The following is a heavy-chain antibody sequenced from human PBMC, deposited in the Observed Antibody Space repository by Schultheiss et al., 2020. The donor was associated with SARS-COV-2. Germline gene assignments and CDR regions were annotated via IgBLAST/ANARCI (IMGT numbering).Heavy chain of an antibody. V-gene: IGHV3-23*01. CDR1: GGSFSGYY. CDR2: ISGSGGST. Sequence: ETLSLTCAVYGGSFSGYYWSWIRQPPGKGLEWVSAISGSGGSTYYADSVKGRFTISRDNSKNTLYLQMNSLRAEDTAVYYCARERVVGKANWFDPWGQGTLVTVSS. D-gene: IGHD3-22*01. CDR3: ARERVVGKANWFDP. J-gene: IGHJ5*02.